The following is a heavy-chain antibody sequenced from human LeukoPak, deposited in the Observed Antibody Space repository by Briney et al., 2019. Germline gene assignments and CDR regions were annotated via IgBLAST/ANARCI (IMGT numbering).Heavy chain of an antibody. CDR1: GFTFSSYA. Sequence: GGSLRLSCAASGFTFSSYAMSWVRQAPGKGLEWVSGISGTGGTTNYADSVKGRFTISRDNSKNTLYLQMNSLRAEDTAIYYCARESAGGPDYWGQGTLVTVSS. J-gene: IGHJ4*02. CDR2: ISGTGGTT. D-gene: IGHD6-19*01. CDR3: ARESAGGPDY. V-gene: IGHV3-23*01.